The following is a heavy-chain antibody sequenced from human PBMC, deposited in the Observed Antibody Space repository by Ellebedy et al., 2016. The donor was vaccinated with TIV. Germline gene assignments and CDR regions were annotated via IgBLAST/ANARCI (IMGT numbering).Heavy chain of an antibody. D-gene: IGHD4-17*01. CDR3: ATDGSYGDYLSPAHALEI. Sequence: GESLKISCAASGFSFSSYWMTWVRQAPGKGLEWVANIRVDGNEKYYVDSVKGRFTISRDNAKNSLYLEMNSLRAEDTAVYYCATDGSYGDYLSPAHALEIWGQGTVVAVSS. J-gene: IGHJ3*02. V-gene: IGHV3-7*01. CDR2: IRVDGNEK. CDR1: GFSFSSYW.